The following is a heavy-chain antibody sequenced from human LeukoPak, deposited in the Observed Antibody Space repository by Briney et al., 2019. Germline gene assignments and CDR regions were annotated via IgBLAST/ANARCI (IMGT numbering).Heavy chain of an antibody. D-gene: IGHD2/OR15-2a*01. CDR2: INPYNGAT. CDR3: RRVGVLLFVTRKYYFDS. CDR1: GYTLTSYY. V-gene: IGHV1-2*02. Sequence: ASVKVSCKSSGYTLTSYYIHSLPQAPGQGLEWMGWINPYNGATNYSQNFQGRVTMTRDTSISTASMELTRMTSYDTAVYFCRRVGVLLFVTRKYYFDSWGQGTLVTVSS. J-gene: IGHJ4*02.